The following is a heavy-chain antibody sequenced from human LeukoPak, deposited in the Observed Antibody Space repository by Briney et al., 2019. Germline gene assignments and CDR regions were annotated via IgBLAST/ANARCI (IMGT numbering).Heavy chain of an antibody. J-gene: IGHJ4*02. CDR1: GGSITSSTHY. CDR2: IHYSETT. Sequence: SETLSLTCTVSGGSITSSTHYWGWIRQPPGKGLEWIASIHYSETTYYNPSLKSRVTISVDTSKNHFSLKLSSVTAADTAVYYCARGPTYQPIDFWGQGTLVTVSS. V-gene: IGHV4-39*02. CDR3: ARGPTYQPIDF. D-gene: IGHD2-2*01.